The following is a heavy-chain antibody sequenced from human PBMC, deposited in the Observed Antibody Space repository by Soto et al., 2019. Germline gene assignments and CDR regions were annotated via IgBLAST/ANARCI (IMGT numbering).Heavy chain of an antibody. V-gene: IGHV1-69*13. Sequence: SVTVSCKASGGTFSSYAISWVRQAPGQGLEWMGGIIPIFGTANYAQKFQGRVTITADESTSTAYMELSSLRFEDTAVYYCARSGLGGVTGAIYYYGMDVWGQGTTVTVSS. CDR2: IIPIFGTA. D-gene: IGHD3-10*01. CDR1: GGTFSSYA. J-gene: IGHJ6*02. CDR3: ARSGLGGVTGAIYYYGMDV.